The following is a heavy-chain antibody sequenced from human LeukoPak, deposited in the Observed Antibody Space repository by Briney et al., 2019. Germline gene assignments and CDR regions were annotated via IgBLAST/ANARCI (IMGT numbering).Heavy chain of an antibody. Sequence: GGSLRLSCAASGFTFSTYAMSWVRQAPGKGLEWVSTIYYSGGNTYSADSVKGRFTISRDNAKNTLYPQMNSLRAEDTAVYYCAKDQGQAVVPRRFDYWGQGTLVTVSS. CDR2: IYYSGGNT. CDR1: GFTFSTYA. V-gene: IGHV3-23*01. J-gene: IGHJ4*02. D-gene: IGHD2-15*01. CDR3: AKDQGQAVVPRRFDY.